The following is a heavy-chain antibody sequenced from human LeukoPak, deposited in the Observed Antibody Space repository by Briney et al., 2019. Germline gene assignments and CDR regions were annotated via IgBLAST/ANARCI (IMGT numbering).Heavy chain of an antibody. CDR1: GFPFIEYS. Sequence: GGALRLSCTASGFPFIEYSMNWVRQAPGKGLEWISYIGIDSGNTKYADSVRGRFTISADKAKNSLHLQLNSLRVEDTAVYYCARDHNYAFDNWGQGTLVSVAS. J-gene: IGHJ4*02. CDR2: IGIDSGNT. D-gene: IGHD1-1*01. CDR3: ARDHNYAFDN. V-gene: IGHV3-48*01.